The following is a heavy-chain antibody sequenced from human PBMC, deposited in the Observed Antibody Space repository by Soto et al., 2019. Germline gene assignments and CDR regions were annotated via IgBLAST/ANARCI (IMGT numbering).Heavy chain of an antibody. Sequence: QVQLVQSGAEVKKPGSSVKVSCKASGGTFSSYAISWVRQAPGQGLEWMGGIIPIFGTANYAQKFQGRVTITADESTSTAYMELSSLRSEDTAVYYCARLFYSNYVGVGFGRFDPWGQGTLVTVSS. CDR1: GGTFSSYA. D-gene: IGHD4-4*01. J-gene: IGHJ5*02. CDR3: ARLFYSNYVGVGFGRFDP. CDR2: IIPIFGTA. V-gene: IGHV1-69*01.